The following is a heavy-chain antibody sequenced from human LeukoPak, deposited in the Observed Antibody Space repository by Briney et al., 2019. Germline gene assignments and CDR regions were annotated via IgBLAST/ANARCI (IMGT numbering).Heavy chain of an antibody. CDR1: GGSISSYY. D-gene: IGHD6-19*01. Sequence: SETLSLTCIVSGGSISSYYWSWIRQPPGKGLEWIGYIYYSGSTNYNPSLKSRVTISVDTSKNQFSLKLSSVTAADTAVYYCARVRGSSGWYRYYYYYMDVWGKGTTVTISS. CDR2: IYYSGST. CDR3: ARVRGSSGWYRYYYYYMDV. V-gene: IGHV4-59*01. J-gene: IGHJ6*03.